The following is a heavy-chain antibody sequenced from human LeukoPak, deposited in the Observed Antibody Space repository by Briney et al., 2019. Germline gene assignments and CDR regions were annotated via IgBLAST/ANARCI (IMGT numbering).Heavy chain of an antibody. CDR3: AKVDCSGGSCYGFSYFYYGMDV. J-gene: IGHJ6*02. CDR1: GFTFSNYG. CDR2: ISVVGDTT. V-gene: IGHV3-23*01. D-gene: IGHD2-15*01. Sequence: GGSLRLSCAASGFTFSNYGMSCARQAPGKGLEWVSVISVVGDTTYYANSVKGRFTISRDNSKNTVFLQMNSLRAEDTAVYYCAKVDCSGGSCYGFSYFYYGMDVWGQGTTVTVSS.